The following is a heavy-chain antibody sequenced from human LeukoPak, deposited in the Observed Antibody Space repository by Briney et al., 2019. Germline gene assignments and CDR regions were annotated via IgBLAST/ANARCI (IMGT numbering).Heavy chain of an antibody. CDR3: AKGREYSSSFDAFDI. V-gene: IGHV3-23*01. J-gene: IGHJ3*02. CDR1: GFTFSSYA. CDR2: ISGSGGSI. D-gene: IGHD6-6*01. Sequence: GGSLRLSCAASGFTFSSYAMSWVRQAPGKGLEWVSTISGSGGSIYYADSVKGRFTISRDNSKNTLYLQMNSLRAEDTAVYYCAKGREYSSSFDAFDIWGQGTMVAVSS.